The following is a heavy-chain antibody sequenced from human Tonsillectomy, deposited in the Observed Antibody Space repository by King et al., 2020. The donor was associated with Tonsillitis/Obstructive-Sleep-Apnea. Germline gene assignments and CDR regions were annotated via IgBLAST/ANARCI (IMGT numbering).Heavy chain of an antibody. Sequence: VQLVESGGGLVQPGGSLRLSCAASGFTVGSNYMNWVRQAPGKGLEWVSVIYSGGSTYYADSVKGRFTISRHNSKNTLFLQINSLRAEDTAVYYCARESSSWYYAFDIWGQGTMVTVSS. CDR2: IYSGGST. D-gene: IGHD6-13*01. CDR1: GFTVGSNY. CDR3: ARESSSWYYAFDI. V-gene: IGHV3-53*04. J-gene: IGHJ3*02.